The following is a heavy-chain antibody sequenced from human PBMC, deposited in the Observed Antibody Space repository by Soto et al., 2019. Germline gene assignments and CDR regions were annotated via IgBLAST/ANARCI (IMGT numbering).Heavy chain of an antibody. CDR3: ARVDSSGPYYFDY. V-gene: IGHV4-59*01. Sequence: PSETLSLTCTVSGGSISSYYWSWIRQPPGKGLEWIGYIYYSGSTNYNPSLKSRVTISVDTSKNQFSLKLGSVTAADTAVYYCARVDSSGPYYFDYWGQGTLVTVSS. CDR1: GGSISSYY. CDR2: IYYSGST. J-gene: IGHJ4*02. D-gene: IGHD6-19*01.